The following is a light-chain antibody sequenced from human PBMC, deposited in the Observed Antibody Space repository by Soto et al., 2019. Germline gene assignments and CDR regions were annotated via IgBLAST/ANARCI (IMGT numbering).Light chain of an antibody. CDR3: SSFTSDITYV. V-gene: IGLV2-14*01. CDR1: SSDVGGYNS. Sequence: QSVLTQPASVSGSPGQSITISCTGTSSDVGGYNSVSWYRQDPGKAPKLMIYDVTNRPSGVSNRFSGSKSDNTASLTISGLQAEDEADYYCSSFTSDITYVFGTGTQLTVL. CDR2: DVT. J-gene: IGLJ1*01.